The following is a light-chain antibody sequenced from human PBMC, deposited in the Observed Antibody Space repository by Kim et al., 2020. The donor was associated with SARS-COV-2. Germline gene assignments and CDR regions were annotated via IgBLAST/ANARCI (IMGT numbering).Light chain of an antibody. CDR2: SNS. Sequence: QSVLTQPPSASGTPGQRVSISCSGSSSNIGTNNVNWYQQVPGTAPKLLIFSNSQRPSGVPDRFSGSKSGTSASLAISGLQSEDEADYYCGTWDGSLNSRVFGGGTKLTVL. CDR1: SSNIGTNN. CDR3: GTWDGSLNSRV. V-gene: IGLV1-44*01. J-gene: IGLJ3*02.